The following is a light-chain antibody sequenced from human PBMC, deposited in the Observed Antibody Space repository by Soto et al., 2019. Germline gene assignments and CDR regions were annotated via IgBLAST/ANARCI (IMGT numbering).Light chain of an antibody. Sequence: QSALTQPASVSGSPGQSITISCTGTSSTVVGFNVVSWYQQHPGKAPKVIIYEGIKRPSGVSNRFSGSNSGSTASLTISGLQAEDEADYYCCSYVGATTYVFGTGTKVTVL. CDR1: SSTVVGFNV. CDR3: CSYVGATTYV. CDR2: EGI. V-gene: IGLV2-23*01. J-gene: IGLJ1*01.